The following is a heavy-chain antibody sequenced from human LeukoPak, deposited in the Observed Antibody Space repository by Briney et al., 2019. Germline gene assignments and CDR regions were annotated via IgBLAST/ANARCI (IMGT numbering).Heavy chain of an antibody. CDR1: GFSVSSIY. CDR2: LYTDGST. V-gene: IGHV3-53*01. Sequence: SGGSLRLSCVASGFSVSSIYMSWVRRAPGKGLEWVSLLYTDGSTYYANSVEGRFTISRDDSKNTIYLHMNGLRAEDTAIYYCARWSPGIPYWGQGTLVTVSS. CDR3: ARWSPGIPY. D-gene: IGHD3-3*01. J-gene: IGHJ4*02.